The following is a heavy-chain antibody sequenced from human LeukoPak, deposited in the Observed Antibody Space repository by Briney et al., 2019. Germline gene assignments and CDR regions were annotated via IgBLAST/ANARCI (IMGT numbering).Heavy chain of an antibody. D-gene: IGHD1-1*01. CDR3: ARGLDNFDY. Sequence: GGSLRLSCAASGFTFSSYAMHWVRQAPGKGLEYVSAISSNGGSTYYANSVKGRFTISRDNSKNTLYLQMGSLRAEDMAVYYCARGLDNFDYWGQGTLVTASS. CDR2: ISSNGGST. V-gene: IGHV3-64*01. J-gene: IGHJ4*02. CDR1: GFTFSSYA.